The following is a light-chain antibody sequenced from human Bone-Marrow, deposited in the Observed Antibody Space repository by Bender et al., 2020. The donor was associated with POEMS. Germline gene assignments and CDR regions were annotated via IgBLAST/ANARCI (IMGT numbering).Light chain of an antibody. J-gene: IGLJ2*01. CDR1: KLGDKY. V-gene: IGLV3-1*01. CDR2: QDT. CDR3: QAWDSSTAVV. Sequence: SYDLTQPPSVSVSPGQTASITCSGDKLGDKYASWYQQKPGQSPLLVIYQDTKRPSGIPERFSGSNSGNTATLTISGTQAMDEADYYCQAWDSSTAVVFGGGTKLTVL.